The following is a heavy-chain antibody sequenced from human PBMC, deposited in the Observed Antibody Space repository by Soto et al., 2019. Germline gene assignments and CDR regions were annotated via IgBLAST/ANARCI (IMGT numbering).Heavy chain of an antibody. D-gene: IGHD1-1*01. V-gene: IGHV4-34*01. J-gene: IGHJ3*02. CDR1: GGFVTSGSYY. CDR3: ARVERGTATTVVDAFDI. CDR2: MSHSGGT. Sequence: QVQLQQWGAGLLKPSETLSLTCAVYGGFVTSGSYYWSWIRQPPGKGLEWIGEMSHSGGTHFNTSLKSRVTISVDTSKNQFTLKMSSVTAADTALYYGARVERGTATTVVDAFDIWGPGTMVTVSS.